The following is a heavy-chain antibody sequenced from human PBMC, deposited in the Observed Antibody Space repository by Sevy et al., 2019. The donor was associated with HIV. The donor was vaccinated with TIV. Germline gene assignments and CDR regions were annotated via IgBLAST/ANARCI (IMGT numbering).Heavy chain of an antibody. Sequence: ASVKVSCKASGYTFTSYGISWVRQAPGQGLEWMGWISAYNGNTNYAQKLQGRVTMTTDTSTSTAYMELRSLRSDDTAVYYWARDLRIAAAGETYYYYYGMDVWGQGTTVTVSS. CDR3: ARDLRIAAAGETYYYYYGMDV. D-gene: IGHD6-13*01. CDR2: ISAYNGNT. V-gene: IGHV1-18*01. J-gene: IGHJ6*02. CDR1: GYTFTSYG.